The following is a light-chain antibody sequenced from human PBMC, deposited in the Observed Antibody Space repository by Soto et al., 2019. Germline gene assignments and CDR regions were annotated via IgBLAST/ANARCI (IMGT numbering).Light chain of an antibody. Sequence: QSVLTQPPSVSGAPGQRVTISCTGSSSNIGAGYDVHWYQQLPGTAPKLLIYDNNNRPSGVPDRFSGSKSGTSASLAITGLQAEDEADYYCQSYDSSLSGWVFGGGPKLTVL. V-gene: IGLV1-40*01. CDR1: SSNIGAGYD. CDR3: QSYDSSLSGWV. J-gene: IGLJ3*02. CDR2: DNN.